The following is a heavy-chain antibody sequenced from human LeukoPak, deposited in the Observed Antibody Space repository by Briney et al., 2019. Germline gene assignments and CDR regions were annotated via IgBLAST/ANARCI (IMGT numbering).Heavy chain of an antibody. J-gene: IGHJ1*01. CDR3: ASTFPYCSEDNCAL. D-gene: IGHD2-15*01. V-gene: IGHV3-7*01. CDR1: GLAFRNHW. Sequence: SGRSLRLSCVASGLAFRNHWMSWVRQAPGKGLEWVANIHPDGVSAKNYVDSVKGRFTNSRDNAKNALDLQMNNLRADDTAVYYCASTFPYCSEDNCALGGQGTLVTVSS. CDR2: IHPDGVSAK.